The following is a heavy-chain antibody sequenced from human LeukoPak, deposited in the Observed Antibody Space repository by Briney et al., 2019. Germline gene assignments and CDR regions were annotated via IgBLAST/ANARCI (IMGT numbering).Heavy chain of an antibody. CDR2: INSDAGTI. Sequence: GGSLRLSCAASGLTFSSDWMHWVRQVPGKGLVWVSRINSDAGTINYADSVKGRFTISRDISKNTLYLQMNSLRAEDTAVYYCARDRFVDTGYFDYWGQGTLVTVSS. CDR1: GLTFSSDW. CDR3: ARDRFVDTGYFDY. D-gene: IGHD5-18*01. V-gene: IGHV3-74*01. J-gene: IGHJ4*02.